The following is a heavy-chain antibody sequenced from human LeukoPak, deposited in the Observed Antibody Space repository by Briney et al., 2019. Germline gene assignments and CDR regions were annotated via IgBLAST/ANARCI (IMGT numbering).Heavy chain of an antibody. CDR1: GGAISSSHYY. V-gene: IGHV4-39*01. CDR2: IYHSGIT. CDR3: ARHSGSYPLDY. Sequence: SEALSLTCTVSGGAISSSHYYWGWIRQPPGKGLEWIGYIYHSGITYYNSSFKSRVTISVDTSKNQFSLKLSSVTAADTAVYYCARHSGSYPLDYWGQGTLVTVSS. D-gene: IGHD1-26*01. J-gene: IGHJ4*02.